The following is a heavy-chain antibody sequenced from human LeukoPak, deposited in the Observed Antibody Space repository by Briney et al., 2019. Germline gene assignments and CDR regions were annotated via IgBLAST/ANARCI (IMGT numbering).Heavy chain of an antibody. V-gene: IGHV3-23*01. D-gene: IGHD6-13*01. J-gene: IGHJ4*02. CDR1: GFTFSSYA. CDR3: AKPVLSSSWYRGYFDY. Sequence: GGSLRLSCAASGFTFSSYAMSWVHQAPGKGLEWVSAISGSGGSTYYADSVKGRFTISRDNSKNTLYLQMNSLRAEDTAVYYCAKPVLSSSWYRGYFDYWGQGTLVTVSS. CDR2: ISGSGGST.